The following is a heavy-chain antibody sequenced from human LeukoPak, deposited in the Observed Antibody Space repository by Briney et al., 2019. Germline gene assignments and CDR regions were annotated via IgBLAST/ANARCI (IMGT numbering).Heavy chain of an antibody. CDR3: ARDTYSGSYLSWFDP. Sequence: GGSLRLSCAASGFTFDDYGMSWVHQAPGKGLEWVSGINWNGGSTGYADSVKGRFTISRDNAKNSLYLQMNSLRAEDTALYYCARDTYSGSYLSWFDPWGQGTLVTVSS. V-gene: IGHV3-20*04. J-gene: IGHJ5*02. CDR1: GFTFDDYG. D-gene: IGHD1-26*01. CDR2: INWNGGST.